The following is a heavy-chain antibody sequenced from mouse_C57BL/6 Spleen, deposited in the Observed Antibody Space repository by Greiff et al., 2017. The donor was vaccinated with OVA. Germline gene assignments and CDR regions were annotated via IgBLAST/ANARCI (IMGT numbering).Heavy chain of an antibody. V-gene: IGHV3-6*01. Sequence: EVQLVESGPGLVKPSQSLSLTCSVTGYSITSGYYWNWIRQFPGNKLEWMGYISYDGSNNYNPSLKNRISITRDTSKNQFFLKLNSVTTEDTATYYCARGYDYGGRYAMDYWGQGTSVTVSS. CDR2: ISYDGSN. J-gene: IGHJ4*01. CDR1: GYSITSGYY. D-gene: IGHD2-4*01. CDR3: ARGYDYGGRYAMDY.